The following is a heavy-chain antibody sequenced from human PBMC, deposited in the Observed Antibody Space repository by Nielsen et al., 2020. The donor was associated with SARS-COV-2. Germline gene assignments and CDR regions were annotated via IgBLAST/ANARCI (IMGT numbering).Heavy chain of an antibody. V-gene: IGHV4-34*01. Sequence: SETLSLTCAVYGGSFSGYYWSWIRQPPGKGLEWIGEINHSGSTNYNPSLKSRVTISVDTSKNQFSLKLSSVTAADTAVYYCARDRQYYYGSGSSRYGMDVWGQGTTVTVSS. CDR2: INHSGST. D-gene: IGHD3-10*01. CDR1: GGSFSGYY. CDR3: ARDRQYYYGSGSSRYGMDV. J-gene: IGHJ6*02.